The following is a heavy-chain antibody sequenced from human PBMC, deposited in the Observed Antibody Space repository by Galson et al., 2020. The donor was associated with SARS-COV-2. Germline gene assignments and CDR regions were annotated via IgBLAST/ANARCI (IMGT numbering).Heavy chain of an antibody. Sequence: SETLSLTCTVSGGSISSYYWSWIRQPPGKGLEWIGYIYYSGSTNYNPSLKSRVTISVDTSKNQFSLKLSSVTAADTAVYYCARAGGGIAVAGTFDIWGQGTMVTVSS. D-gene: IGHD6-19*01. CDR3: ARAGGGIAVAGTFDI. V-gene: IGHV4-59*01. J-gene: IGHJ3*02. CDR2: IYYSGST. CDR1: GGSISSYY.